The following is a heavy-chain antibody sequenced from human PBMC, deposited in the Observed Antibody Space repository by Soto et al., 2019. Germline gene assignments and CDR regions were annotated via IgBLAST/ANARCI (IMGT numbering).Heavy chain of an antibody. CDR2: IYYSGST. CDR3: ARGSGVVPAAIDWFDP. CDR1: GGSISSGDYY. J-gene: IGHJ5*02. Sequence: QVQLQESGPGLVKPSQTLSLTCTVSGGSISSGDYYWSWIRQPPGKGLEWIGYIYYSGSTYYNPSIKSRVTISVDTSKNQFSLKLSSVTAADTAVYYCARGSGVVPAAIDWFDPWGQGTLVTVSS. V-gene: IGHV4-30-4*01. D-gene: IGHD2-2*01.